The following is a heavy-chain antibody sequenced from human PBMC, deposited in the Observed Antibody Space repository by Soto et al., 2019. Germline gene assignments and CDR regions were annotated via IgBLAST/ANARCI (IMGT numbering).Heavy chain of an antibody. CDR2: INPGNGIA. D-gene: IGHD2-2*01. CDR1: GGTSSSYT. J-gene: IGHJ5*02. Sequence: ASVKVSCKASGGTSSSYTISWVRQAPGQGLEWMGRINPGNGIAKYAQKFQGRVTITRDTSASTAYMELSSLRSEDTAVYYCARADIVVVPAAKNNWFDPWGQGTLVTVSS. CDR3: ARADIVVVPAAKNNWFDP. V-gene: IGHV1-69*02.